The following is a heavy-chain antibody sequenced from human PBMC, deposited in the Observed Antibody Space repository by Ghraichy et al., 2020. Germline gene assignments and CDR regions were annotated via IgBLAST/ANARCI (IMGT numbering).Heavy chain of an antibody. Sequence: SETLSLTCTVSGYSITSYYWSWIRQPPGKGLEWIGYIFHSGYNTYNPSLKSRVTISADTSKNQFSLKLSSVTAADTAVYYCARVDYWSGFYDYWGQGTQVTVSS. CDR1: GYSITSYY. CDR3: ARVDYWSGFYDY. D-gene: IGHD3-3*01. CDR2: IFHSGYN. V-gene: IGHV4-59*01. J-gene: IGHJ4*02.